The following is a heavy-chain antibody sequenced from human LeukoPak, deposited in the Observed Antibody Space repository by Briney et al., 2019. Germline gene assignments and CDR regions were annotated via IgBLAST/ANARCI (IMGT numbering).Heavy chain of an antibody. CDR1: GGSISSYY. CDR2: IYYSGST. J-gene: IGHJ5*02. V-gene: IGHV4-59*01. Sequence: PSETLSLTCTVSGGSISSYYWSWIRQSPERGLEWIGYIYYSGSTNYNPSLKSRVTISVDTSKNQFSLKLSSVTAADTAVYYCARAWYSSGSNWFDPWGQGTLVTVSS. D-gene: IGHD6-19*01. CDR3: ARAWYSSGSNWFDP.